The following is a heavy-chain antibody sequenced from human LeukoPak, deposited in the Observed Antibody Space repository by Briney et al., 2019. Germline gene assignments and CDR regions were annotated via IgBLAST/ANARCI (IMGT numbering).Heavy chain of an antibody. V-gene: IGHV4-59*01. CDR1: GGSISSYY. CDR2: IYYSGST. D-gene: IGHD2-15*01. J-gene: IGHJ3*02. CDR3: ARDRATLGAFDI. Sequence: PSETLPLTCTVSGGSISSYYWSWIRQPPGKGLEWIGYIYYSGSTNYNPSLKSRVTISVDTSKNQFSLKLSSVTAADTAVYYCARDRATLGAFDIWGQGTMVTVSS.